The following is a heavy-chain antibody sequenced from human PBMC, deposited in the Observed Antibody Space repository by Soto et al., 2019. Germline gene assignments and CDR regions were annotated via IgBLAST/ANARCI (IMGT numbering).Heavy chain of an antibody. D-gene: IGHD3-10*01. V-gene: IGHV4-39*01. CDR2: IYYSGST. Sequence: PSETLSLTCTVSGGSISSSSYYWGWIRQPPGKGLEWIGSIYYSGSTYYNPSLKSRVTISVDTSKNQFSLKLSSVTAADTAVYYCARRGSEVLWFGELLPAPGLFDYWGQGTLVTVSS. J-gene: IGHJ4*02. CDR3: ARRGSEVLWFGELLPAPGLFDY. CDR1: GGSISSSSYY.